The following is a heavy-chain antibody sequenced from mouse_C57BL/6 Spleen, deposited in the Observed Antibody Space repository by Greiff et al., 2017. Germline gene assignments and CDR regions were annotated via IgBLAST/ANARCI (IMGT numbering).Heavy chain of an antibody. V-gene: IGHV1-64*01. J-gene: IGHJ1*03. CDR3: ARYYGSSYDWYYDV. CDR2: IHPNSGST. Sequence: VQLQQSGAELVKPGASVKLSCKASGYTFTSYWMHWVKQRPGQGLEWIGMIHPNSGSTNYNEKFKSKATLSADKSSRTAYLQLCRLTSEDSSVYYCARYYGSSYDWYYDVWGTGTTVTVSS. CDR1: GYTFTSYW. D-gene: IGHD1-1*01.